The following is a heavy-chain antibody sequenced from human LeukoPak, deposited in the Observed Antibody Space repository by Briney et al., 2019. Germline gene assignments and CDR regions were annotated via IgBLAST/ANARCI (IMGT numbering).Heavy chain of an antibody. CDR3: ARGSSGSYYWFDP. J-gene: IGHJ5*02. Sequence: SETLSLTCTVSGGSISTYYWTWIRQSPGKGLEWIGYVYYSGSTYYNPSLKSRVTISVDTSKNQFSLNLTSVTAADTAMYYRARGSSGSYYWFDPWGQGTLVTVSS. V-gene: IGHV4-59*01. CDR2: VYYSGST. CDR1: GGSISTYY. D-gene: IGHD1-26*01.